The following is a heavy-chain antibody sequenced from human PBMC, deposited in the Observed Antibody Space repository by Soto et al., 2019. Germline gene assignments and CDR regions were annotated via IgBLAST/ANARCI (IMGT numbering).Heavy chain of an antibody. J-gene: IGHJ3*02. V-gene: IGHV4-34*01. D-gene: IGHD6-13*01. CDR2: INHSGST. CDR1: GGSFSGYY. Sequence: SETLSLTCAVYGGSFSGYYWSWIRQPPGKGLEWIGEINHSGSTNYNPSLKSRVTISVDTSKNQFSLKLSSVTAADTAVYYCARVAGGVVPAAKYSSSWGAFDIWGQGTMVTVSS. CDR3: ARVAGGVVPAAKYSSSWGAFDI.